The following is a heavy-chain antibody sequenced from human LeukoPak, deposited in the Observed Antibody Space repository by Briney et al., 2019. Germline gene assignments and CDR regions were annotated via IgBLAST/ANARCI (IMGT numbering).Heavy chain of an antibody. D-gene: IGHD3-3*01. CDR2: MFHGGST. Sequence: SETLSLTCDVSGGSINSGGYSWTWIRQPPGKGLEWIGHMFHGGSTYFNPSLKSRVTISVDRSKNQFSLNLNSATAADTAVYFCARGNQFDFWSGYDYWGQGILVTVTS. J-gene: IGHJ4*02. V-gene: IGHV4-30-2*01. CDR3: ARGNQFDFWSGYDY. CDR1: GGSINSGGYS.